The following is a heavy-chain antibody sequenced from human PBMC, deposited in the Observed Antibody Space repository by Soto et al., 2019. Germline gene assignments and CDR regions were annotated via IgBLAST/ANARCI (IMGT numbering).Heavy chain of an antibody. CDR3: AKGREYYDSSGRFDY. CDR1: GFTFSSYA. Sequence: GGSLRLSCAASGFTFSSYAMSWVRQAPGKGLEWVSAISGSGGSTYYADSVKGRFTISRDNSKNTLYLQMNSLRAEDTAVYYCAKGREYYDSSGRFDYWGQGTLVTVSS. D-gene: IGHD3-22*01. J-gene: IGHJ4*02. CDR2: ISGSGGST. V-gene: IGHV3-23*01.